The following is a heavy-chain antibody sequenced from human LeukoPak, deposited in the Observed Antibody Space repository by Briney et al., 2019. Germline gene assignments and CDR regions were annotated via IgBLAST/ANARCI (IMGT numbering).Heavy chain of an antibody. J-gene: IGHJ3*02. CDR2: IWYDGSSK. CDR1: GFTFSSYG. Sequence: GGSLRLSCAASGFTFSSYGMHWVRQAPGKGLEWVAVIWYDGSSKYYADSVKGRFTISRDNSKNTLYLQMNSLRAEDTAVYYCARDSTMMSAFDIWGQGTMVTVSS. V-gene: IGHV3-33*01. CDR3: ARDSTMMSAFDI. D-gene: IGHD3-22*01.